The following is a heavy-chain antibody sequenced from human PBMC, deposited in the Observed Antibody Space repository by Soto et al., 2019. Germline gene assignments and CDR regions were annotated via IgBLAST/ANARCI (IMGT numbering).Heavy chain of an antibody. Sequence: GGSLRLSCAASGFTFSSYAMHWVRQAPGKGLEYVSAISSNGGSTYYANSVKGRFTISRDNSKNTLYLQMGSLRAEDMAVYYCARTDTVTPAYFDYWGQGTLVTVSS. CDR3: ARTDTVTPAYFDY. CDR2: ISSNGGST. CDR1: GFTFSSYA. D-gene: IGHD4-17*01. V-gene: IGHV3-64*01. J-gene: IGHJ4*02.